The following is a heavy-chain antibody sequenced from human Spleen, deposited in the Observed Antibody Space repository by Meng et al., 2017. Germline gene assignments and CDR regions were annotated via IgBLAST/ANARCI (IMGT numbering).Heavy chain of an antibody. CDR3: ARVGVYSSSWDY. CDR1: GGSFSDYY. J-gene: IGHJ4*02. Sequence: GRTQQWGAGLLKPSETLSLTCVVSGGSFSDYYWSWIRQPPGKGLEWIGEINHSGSTNYNPSLKSRVTISVDTSKNQFSLKLSSVTAADTAVYYCARVGVYSSSWDYWGQGTLVTVSS. D-gene: IGHD6-13*01. V-gene: IGHV4-34*01. CDR2: INHSGST.